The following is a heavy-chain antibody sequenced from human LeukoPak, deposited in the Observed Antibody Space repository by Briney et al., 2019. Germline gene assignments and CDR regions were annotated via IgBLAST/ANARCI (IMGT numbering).Heavy chain of an antibody. CDR2: INTDGSST. J-gene: IGHJ3*02. D-gene: IGHD1-26*01. CDR3: ARVKVGVWGVFDT. Sequence: PGGSLRLSCAAPGFTFSSYAMSWVRQAPGKGLEWVSHINTDGSSTSYADSVRGRFIISRDNAKNTLYLQMNSLGAEDTAVYYCARVKVGVWGVFDTWGQGTMVTVSS. V-gene: IGHV3-74*01. CDR1: GFTFSSYA.